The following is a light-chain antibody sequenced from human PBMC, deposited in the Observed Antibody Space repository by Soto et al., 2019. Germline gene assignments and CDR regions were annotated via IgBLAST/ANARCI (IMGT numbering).Light chain of an antibody. V-gene: IGKV1-39*01. J-gene: IGKJ5*01. CDR2: ATS. CDR1: QSISNY. Sequence: DIQMTQSPASLSSSVGDIFTITCRSSQSISNYLNWYQQKPGKAPKVLIYATSNLQSGVPSRFSGSGSGTDFTLTISSLQPDDFATYYCQHSYSTPPITFGQGTRLEI. CDR3: QHSYSTPPIT.